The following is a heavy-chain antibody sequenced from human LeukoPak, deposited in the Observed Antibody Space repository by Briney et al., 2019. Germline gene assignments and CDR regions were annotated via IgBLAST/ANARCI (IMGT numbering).Heavy chain of an antibody. CDR2: INHSGST. V-gene: IGHV4-34*01. J-gene: IGHJ3*02. CDR1: GGSFSGYY. Sequence: SETLSLTCAVYGGSFSGYYWSWIRQPPGKGLEWIGEINHSGSTNYNPSLKSRVTISVDTSKNQFSLKLSSVTAADTAVYYCARQDVVVPAATRAFDIWGQGTMVTVSS. CDR3: ARQDVVVPAATRAFDI. D-gene: IGHD2-2*01.